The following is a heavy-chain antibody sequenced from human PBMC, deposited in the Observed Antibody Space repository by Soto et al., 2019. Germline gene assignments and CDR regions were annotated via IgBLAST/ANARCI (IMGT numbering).Heavy chain of an antibody. CDR2: VHYSGIT. Sequence: SETLSLTCTVSGGSISSYYWSWIRQPPGKGLEWIGYVHYSGITNYNPSLQSRVTISVDTSKNQFSLNLTSVTAADTAVYYCARDRWFDPWGQGTLVTVSS. CDR1: GGSISSYY. J-gene: IGHJ5*02. CDR3: ARDRWFDP. V-gene: IGHV4-59*01.